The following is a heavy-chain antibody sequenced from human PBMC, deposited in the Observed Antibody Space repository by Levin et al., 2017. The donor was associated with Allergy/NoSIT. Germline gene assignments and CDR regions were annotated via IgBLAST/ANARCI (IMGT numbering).Heavy chain of an antibody. J-gene: IGHJ4*02. D-gene: IGHD6-13*01. CDR1: GFSFRSFG. CDR3: AKDVVFGTSSWSLDF. V-gene: IGHV3-30*18. CDR2: ISYDGSDT. Sequence: GESLKISCAASGFSFRSFGMHWASQAPGKGLEWLAVISYDGSDTYYADSVKGRFTISRDNSKNTLYLQMNSLRGEDAAVYYCAKDVVFGTSSWSLDFWGQGILVTVSS.